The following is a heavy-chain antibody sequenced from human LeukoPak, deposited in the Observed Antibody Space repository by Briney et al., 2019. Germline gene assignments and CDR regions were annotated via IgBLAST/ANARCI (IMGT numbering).Heavy chain of an antibody. Sequence: PGGSLRLSCAASGFTFINYAMGWVRQAPGEGLEWVSSISGSGEGTYYADSGKGRFTISRDNSKNTLNLLMNSLRAEDTAVYYCAKGTIFAGVLLYFDYWGQGTLVTVSS. CDR3: AKGTIFAGVLLYFDY. D-gene: IGHD3-3*01. CDR1: GFTFINYA. J-gene: IGHJ4*02. CDR2: ISGSGEGT. V-gene: IGHV3-23*01.